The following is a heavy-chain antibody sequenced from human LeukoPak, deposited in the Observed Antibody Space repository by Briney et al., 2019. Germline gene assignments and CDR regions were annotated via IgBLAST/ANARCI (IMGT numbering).Heavy chain of an antibody. CDR1: GGSITIYY. V-gene: IGHV4-4*07. Sequence: SETLSLTCTVSGGSITIYYWSWTRQPAGKGLEWIVRIYSRGSTNLNPSLKSRVTMSVDTSKNQLSLHLTSVTAADTAVYYCARAATREGGRALFDYRGQGTLVTVSS. D-gene: IGHD3-16*01. CDR2: IYSRGST. CDR3: ARAATREGGRALFDY. J-gene: IGHJ4*02.